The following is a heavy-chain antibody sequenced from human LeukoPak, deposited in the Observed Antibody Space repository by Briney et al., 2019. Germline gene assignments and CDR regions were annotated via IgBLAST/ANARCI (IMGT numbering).Heavy chain of an antibody. J-gene: IGHJ4*02. CDR2: ISYDGSNK. Sequence: GGSLRLSYAASGFTFSSYAMHWVRQAPGKGLEWVAVISYDGSNKYYADSVKGRFTISRDNSKNTLYLQMNSLRAEDTAVYYCARDSVYGSGSYYNWGTFDYWGQGTLVTVSS. D-gene: IGHD3-10*01. CDR3: ARDSVYGSGSYYNWGTFDY. V-gene: IGHV3-30-3*01. CDR1: GFTFSSYA.